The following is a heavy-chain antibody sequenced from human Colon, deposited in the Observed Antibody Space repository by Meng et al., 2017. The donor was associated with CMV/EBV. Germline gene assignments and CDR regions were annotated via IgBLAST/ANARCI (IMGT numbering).Heavy chain of an antibody. D-gene: IGHD5-18*01. J-gene: IGHJ4*02. CDR3: AKSLVDTAMDLDY. V-gene: IGHV3-23*01. Sequence: GGSLRLSCAASGFTFSSYWMSWVRQAPGKGLEWVSTIRGSDDKTYYSDSVKGRFTISRDNSKNTLYLQMNSLRAEDTAVYYCAKSLVDTAMDLDYWGQGMLVTVSS. CDR1: GFTFSSYW. CDR2: IRGSDDKT.